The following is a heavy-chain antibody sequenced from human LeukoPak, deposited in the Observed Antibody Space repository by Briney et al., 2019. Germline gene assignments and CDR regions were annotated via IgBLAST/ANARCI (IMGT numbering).Heavy chain of an antibody. CDR3: AIYSNYPQYWFDP. CDR1: GYSFTSYW. V-gene: IGHV5-51*01. CDR2: IYPGDSDT. J-gene: IGHJ5*02. D-gene: IGHD4-11*01. Sequence: GESLKISCKGSGYSFTSYWIGWVRQMPGKGLEWMGIIYPGDSDTRYSPSFQGQVTISADKFISTAYLQWSSLKASDTAMYYCAIYSNYPQYWFDPWGQGTLVTVSS.